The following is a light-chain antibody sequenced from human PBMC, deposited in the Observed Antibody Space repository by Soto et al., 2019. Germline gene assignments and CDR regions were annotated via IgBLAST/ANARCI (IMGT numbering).Light chain of an antibody. CDR1: SSDVGAYNY. Sequence: QSVLTQPASVSGSPGQSVTISCTGTSSDVGAYNYVSWYQQHPGKAPKLMIYDVSNRPSGVSNRFSGSKSGNTASLTISGLQAEDEADYYCSSYTSSSTLVVFVGGTKLTVL. J-gene: IGLJ2*01. CDR3: SSYTSSSTLVV. V-gene: IGLV2-14*01. CDR2: DVS.